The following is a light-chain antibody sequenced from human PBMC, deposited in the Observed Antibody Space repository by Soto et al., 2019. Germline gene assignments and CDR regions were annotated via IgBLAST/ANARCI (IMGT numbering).Light chain of an antibody. J-gene: IGLJ1*01. CDR1: SSDVGGYNY. Sequence: QSALTQPPSASGSPGQGVTISCTGTSSDVGGYNYVSWYQQHPGKSPKLMIYDLSRPPAGVPERFAGSTSASAASLTVSGLQAEDEADYCCSSYAGRNGVFGAGPQLTVL. V-gene: IGLV2-8*01. CDR3: SSYAGRNGV. CDR2: DLS.